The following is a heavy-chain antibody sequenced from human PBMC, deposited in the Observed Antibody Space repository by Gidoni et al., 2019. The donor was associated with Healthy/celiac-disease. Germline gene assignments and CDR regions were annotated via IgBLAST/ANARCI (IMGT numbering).Heavy chain of an antibody. D-gene: IGHD4-4*01. V-gene: IGHV3-23*01. CDR1: GFPFSSYA. CDR3: ANYLQSVDY. CDR2: ISGSGGST. J-gene: IGHJ4*02. Sequence: EVLLLESEGGLVPPGGSLRLTCAASGFPFSSYAMSWVRQAPGTGMEWVSAISGSGGSTYYADSVKGRFTISRDNYKNTLDLQMNSRRSEDTAVYYCANYLQSVDYWGQGTLVTVSS.